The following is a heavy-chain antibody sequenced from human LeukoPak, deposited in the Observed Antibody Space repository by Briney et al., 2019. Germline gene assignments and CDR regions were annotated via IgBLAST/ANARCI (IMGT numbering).Heavy chain of an antibody. CDR1: GGSISSSTYY. CDR2: IYYSGST. Sequence: SETLSLTCTVSGGSISSSTYYWGWIRQPPGKGLEWIGSIYYSGSTYYNPSLKSRLTISVDTSKNQFSLKLSSVTAADTAVYYCAREQAFWSGHYHFDYWGQGTLVTVSS. CDR3: AREQAFWSGHYHFDY. D-gene: IGHD3-3*01. V-gene: IGHV4-39*07. J-gene: IGHJ4*02.